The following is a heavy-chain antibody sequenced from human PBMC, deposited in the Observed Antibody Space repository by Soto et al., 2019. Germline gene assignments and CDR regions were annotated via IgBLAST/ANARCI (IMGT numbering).Heavy chain of an antibody. Sequence: EVQLVESGGGLVKPGGSLRLSCAASGFTFSSYSMNWVRQAPGKGLEWVSSISSSSSYIYYADSVKGRFTISRDNAKNSLYLQMNSLRAEDTAVYYCARAPYYSDCSGYWAYWGQGTLVTVSS. J-gene: IGHJ4*02. V-gene: IGHV3-21*01. D-gene: IGHD3-22*01. CDR3: ARAPYYSDCSGYWAY. CDR2: ISSSSSYI. CDR1: GFTFSSYS.